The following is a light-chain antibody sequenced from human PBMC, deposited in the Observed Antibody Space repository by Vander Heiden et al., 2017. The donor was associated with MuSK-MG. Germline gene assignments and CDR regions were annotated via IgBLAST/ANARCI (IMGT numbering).Light chain of an antibody. CDR2: KAS. CDR1: QSISNS. CDR3: QHYNSYPYT. V-gene: IGKV1-5*03. Sequence: IQMTQSPSTLSASVGDRVTNTCRASQSISNSLAWYQQTPGKAPKVLIYKASSLESGVPSRFSGSGSGTEFTLTISSLQPDDFGTYYCQHYNSYPYTFGQGTKLEIK. J-gene: IGKJ2*01.